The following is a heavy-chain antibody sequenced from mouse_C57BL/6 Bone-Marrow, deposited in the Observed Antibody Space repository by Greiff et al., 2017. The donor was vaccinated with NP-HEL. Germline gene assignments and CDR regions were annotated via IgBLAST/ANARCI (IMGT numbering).Heavy chain of an antibody. CDR1: GYSITSDY. D-gene: IGHD2-3*01. J-gene: IGHJ1*03. V-gene: IGHV3-8*01. CDR2: ISYSGST. CDR3: ARLGVYDGYYDWYFDV. Sequence: VQLKESGPGLAKPSQTLSLTCSVTGYSITSDYWNWIRKFPGNKLEYMGYISYSGSTYYNPSLKSGIAITRDTSKNQYYLQLNHVTTEDTATYYCARLGVYDGYYDWYFDVWGTGTTVTVSS.